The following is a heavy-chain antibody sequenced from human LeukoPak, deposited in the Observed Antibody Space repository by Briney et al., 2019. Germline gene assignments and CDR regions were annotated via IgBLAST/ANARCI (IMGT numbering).Heavy chain of an antibody. CDR3: ARSYSSGWPNWYFDL. J-gene: IGHJ2*01. CDR1: GGSISSSSYY. D-gene: IGHD6-19*01. V-gene: IGHV4-39*01. CDR2: IYYSGST. Sequence: PSETLSLTCTVSGGSISSSSYYWGWIRQPPGKGLEWIGSIYYSGSTYYNPSLKSRVTISVDTSKNQFSLKLSSVTAADTAVYYCARSYSSGWPNWYFDLWGRGTLVTVSS.